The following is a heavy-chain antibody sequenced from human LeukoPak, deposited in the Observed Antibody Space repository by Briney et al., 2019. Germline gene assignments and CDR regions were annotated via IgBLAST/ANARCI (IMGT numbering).Heavy chain of an antibody. CDR1: GDSFSSSSGA. J-gene: IGHJ6*02. V-gene: IGHV6-1*01. Sequence: SQTLSLTCAISGDSFSSSSGAWNWIRQSPSRGLEWLGRTFYMSKWYNDYAVSVKSRITINPDTSKNQFSLQLMSVTPEDTAIYYCARGRVYYYGMDVWGQGTTVTVSS. CDR3: ARGRVYYYGMDV. CDR2: TFYMSKWYN.